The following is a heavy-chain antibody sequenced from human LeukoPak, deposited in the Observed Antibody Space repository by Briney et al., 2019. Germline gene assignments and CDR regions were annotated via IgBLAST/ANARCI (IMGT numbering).Heavy chain of an antibody. CDR3: ARDLHDYVLGSYRYIYFDY. Sequence: ASVKVSCKASGYTFTSYGISWVRQAPGQGLEWMGWISAYNGNTNYAQKLQGRVTMTTDTSTSTAYMELRSLRSDDTAVYYCARDLHDYVLGSYRYIYFDYWGQGTLVTVSS. V-gene: IGHV1-18*01. D-gene: IGHD3-16*02. CDR1: GYTFTSYG. J-gene: IGHJ4*02. CDR2: ISAYNGNT.